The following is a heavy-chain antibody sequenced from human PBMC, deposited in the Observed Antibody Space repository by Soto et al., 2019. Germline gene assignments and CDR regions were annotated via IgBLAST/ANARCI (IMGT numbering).Heavy chain of an antibody. V-gene: IGHV3-30-3*01. CDR1: GFTFSTYA. Sequence: QVQLVESGGGVVQPGRSLRLSCAASGFTFSTYAIHWVRQAPGKGLEWVAVISYDGSNKYYADSVKGRFTISRDNFKNTLYLQMNSLRAEDTAVYYCARSEDTAMTYYYFDYWGQGTLVTVSS. J-gene: IGHJ4*01. CDR3: ARSEDTAMTYYYFDY. D-gene: IGHD5-18*01. CDR2: ISYDGSNK.